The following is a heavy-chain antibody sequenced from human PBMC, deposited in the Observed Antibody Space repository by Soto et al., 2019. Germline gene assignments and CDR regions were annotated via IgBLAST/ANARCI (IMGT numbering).Heavy chain of an antibody. CDR1: GYTFTSYD. V-gene: IGHV1-8*01. D-gene: IGHD2-15*01. J-gene: IGHJ4*02. Sequence: ASVKVSCKASGYTFTSYDINWVRQATGQGLEWMGWMNPNSGNTGYAQKFQGRVTMTRNTSISTAYMELSSLRSEDTAVYYCARSAPGYCSGGSCYPYWGKGTLVTVSS. CDR2: MNPNSGNT. CDR3: ARSAPGYCSGGSCYPY.